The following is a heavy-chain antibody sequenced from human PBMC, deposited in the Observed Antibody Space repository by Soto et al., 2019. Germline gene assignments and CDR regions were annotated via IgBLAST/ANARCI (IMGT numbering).Heavy chain of an antibody. V-gene: IGHV1-18*01. J-gene: IGHJ4*02. CDR2: ISAYNGNT. CDR1: GYTCTSYG. CDR3: ARDPPDYYDSSGPYFDY. Sequence: ASVKVSCKASGYTCTSYGISWVRQAPGQGLEWMGWISAYNGNTNYAQKLQGRVTMTTDTSTSTAYMELRSLRSDDTAVYYCARDPPDYYDSSGPYFDYWGQGTLVTVSS. D-gene: IGHD3-22*01.